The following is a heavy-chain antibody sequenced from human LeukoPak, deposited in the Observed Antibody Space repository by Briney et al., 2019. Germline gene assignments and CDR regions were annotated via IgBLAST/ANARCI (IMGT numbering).Heavy chain of an antibody. V-gene: IGHV4-34*01. CDR1: GGSFSGYY. CDR2: INHSGST. Sequence: PSETLSLTCAVYGGSFSGYYWSWIRQPPGKGLEWIGEINHSGSTNYNPSLKSRVTISVDTSKNQFSLKLSSVTAADTAVYYCARNDILTGYYPPRNWFDPWGQETLVTVSS. D-gene: IGHD3-9*01. CDR3: ARNDILTGYYPPRNWFDP. J-gene: IGHJ5*02.